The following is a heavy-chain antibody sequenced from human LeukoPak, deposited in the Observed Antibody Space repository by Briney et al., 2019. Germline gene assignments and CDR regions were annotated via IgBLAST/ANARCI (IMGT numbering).Heavy chain of an antibody. CDR1: GDSINSAY. V-gene: IGHV4-59*12. CDR3: ARRKGSGPYKDWFDP. J-gene: IGHJ5*02. CDR2: INYDGDG. Sequence: SETLSLTCTVSGDSINSAYWSWMRQPPGKGLEWIGYINYDGDGSYNTSLKSRVTMSIDTSTNQFSLKLSSVTAADTAFYYCARRKGSGPYKDWFDPWGQGILVTVSS. D-gene: IGHD6-19*01.